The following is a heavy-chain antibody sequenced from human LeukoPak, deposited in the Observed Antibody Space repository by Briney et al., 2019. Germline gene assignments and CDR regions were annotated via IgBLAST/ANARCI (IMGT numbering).Heavy chain of an antibody. CDR3: ARDGRYYSSTSCYTGAYFDY. J-gene: IGHJ4*02. CDR1: GYSISSGYY. Sequence: SETLSLTCAVSGYSISSGYYWGWIRQPPGKGLEWIGSICHSGSTYYNPSLKSRVTISVDTSKNQFSLKLSSVTAADTAGYYCARDGRYYSSTSCYTGAYFDYWGQGTLVTVSS. V-gene: IGHV4-38-2*02. D-gene: IGHD2-2*02. CDR2: ICHSGST.